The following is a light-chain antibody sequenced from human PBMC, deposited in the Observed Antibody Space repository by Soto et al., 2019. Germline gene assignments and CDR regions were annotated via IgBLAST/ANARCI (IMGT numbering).Light chain of an antibody. J-gene: IGKJ3*01. CDR2: GAA. CDR3: QLYGNSPLFT. Sequence: EIVLTQSPGTLSLSPGERATLSCRASQSVSSSYLAWYQQKPGQAPRLLIYGAASRASGIPDRFSGSGCGTDFTLTISRLETEDFAVNNCQLYGNSPLFTFGPGTKVDIK. CDR1: QSVSSSY. V-gene: IGKV3-20*01.